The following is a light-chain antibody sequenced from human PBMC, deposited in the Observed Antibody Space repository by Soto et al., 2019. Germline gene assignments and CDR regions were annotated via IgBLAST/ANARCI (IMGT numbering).Light chain of an antibody. Sequence: DIQMTQSPSTLSASVGDRVTITCRASQSVNSWLAWYQQKPGKAPKLLIYKASNFENGVPSRFSGSGSGTEFTLTISGLQPDDFASYYCQQYNNYSGTFGQGTKVEIK. J-gene: IGKJ1*01. CDR1: QSVNSW. CDR3: QQYNNYSGT. CDR2: KAS. V-gene: IGKV1-5*03.